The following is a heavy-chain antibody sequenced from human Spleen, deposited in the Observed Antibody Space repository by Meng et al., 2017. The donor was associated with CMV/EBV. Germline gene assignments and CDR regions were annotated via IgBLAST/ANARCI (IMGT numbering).Heavy chain of an antibody. J-gene: IGHJ4*02. CDR1: GYTFTSYD. CDR3: ARGGSSGYSSDY. V-gene: IGHV1-8*03. D-gene: IGHD3-22*01. Sequence: CKASGYTFTSYDINWVRQATGQGLEWMGWMNPNSGNTGYAQKFQGRVTITRNTSISTAYMELSSLRSEDTAVYYCARGGSSGYSSDYWGQGTLVTVSS. CDR2: MNPNSGNT.